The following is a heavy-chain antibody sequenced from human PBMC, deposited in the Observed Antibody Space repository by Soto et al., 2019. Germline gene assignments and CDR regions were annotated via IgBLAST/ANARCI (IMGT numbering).Heavy chain of an antibody. J-gene: IGHJ4*02. V-gene: IGHV4-59*01. D-gene: IGHD6-13*01. CDR2: IYYSGST. CDR3: ARGIAAAGKIDY. CDR1: GGSISSYY. Sequence: SETLSLTCTVSGGSISSYYWSWIRQPPGKGLEWIGYIYYSGSTNYNPSLKSRVTISVDTSKNQFSLKLSSVTAADTAVYYCARGIAAAGKIDYWGQGTLVTVSS.